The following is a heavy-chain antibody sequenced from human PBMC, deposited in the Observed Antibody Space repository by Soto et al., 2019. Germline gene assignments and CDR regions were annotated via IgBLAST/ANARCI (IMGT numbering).Heavy chain of an antibody. J-gene: IGHJ4*02. CDR1: GFTFTDYA. CDR3: ARGSSGYISSWYYFDY. CDR2: ISGIGGST. D-gene: IGHD6-13*01. Sequence: GGSPRFSCAASGFTFTDYALSWVRQAPGKGLEWVATISGIGGSTYLADSVKGRLSISRDNSKNTVSLLMNSLRAEDTAVYFCARGSSGYISSWYYFDYWGRGTLVTVSS. V-gene: IGHV3-23*01.